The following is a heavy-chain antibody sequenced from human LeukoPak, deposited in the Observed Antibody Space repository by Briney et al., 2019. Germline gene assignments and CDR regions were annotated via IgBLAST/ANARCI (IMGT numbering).Heavy chain of an antibody. CDR3: AKIEDSSGWLIPTDY. Sequence: PGGSLRLSCAASGFTFSSYGMHWVRQAPGKGLEWVAVISYDGSNKYYADSVKGRFTISRDNSKNTLYLQMNSLRAEDTAVYYCAKIEDSSGWLIPTDYWGQGTLVTVSS. V-gene: IGHV3-30*18. CDR1: GFTFSSYG. J-gene: IGHJ4*02. CDR2: ISYDGSNK. D-gene: IGHD6-19*01.